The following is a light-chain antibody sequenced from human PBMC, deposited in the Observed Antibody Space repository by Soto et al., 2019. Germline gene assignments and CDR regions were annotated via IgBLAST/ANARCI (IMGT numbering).Light chain of an antibody. CDR3: QQYNSYPCT. CDR2: AAS. CDR1: QSISSY. Sequence: DIQMTQSPSTLSASVGDRVTITCRASQSISSYVNWYQQKPGKAPKLLIYAASSLQSGVPSRFSGSGSGTDFTLTIGSLQPDDFAAYYCQQYNSYPCTFGQGTKVDI. V-gene: IGKV1-39*01. J-gene: IGKJ1*01.